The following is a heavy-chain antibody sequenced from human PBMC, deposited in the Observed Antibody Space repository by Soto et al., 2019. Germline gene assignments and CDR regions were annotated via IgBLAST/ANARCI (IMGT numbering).Heavy chain of an antibody. CDR2: ISYDGSNK. J-gene: IGHJ4*02. V-gene: IGHV3-30-3*01. CDR3: ARSRYYFDY. Sequence: GGSLRLSCAASGFTFSSYAMHWVRQAPGKGLEWVAVISYDGSNKYYADSVKGRFTISRDNSKNTLYLQMNSLRAEDTAVYYCARSRYYFDYWGQGTLVTVSS. CDR1: GFTFSSYA.